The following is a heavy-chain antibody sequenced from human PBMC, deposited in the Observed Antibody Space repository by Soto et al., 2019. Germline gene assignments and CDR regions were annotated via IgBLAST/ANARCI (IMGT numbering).Heavy chain of an antibody. CDR1: GGSSNYSY. CDR2: ISYTGSA. V-gene: IGHV4-59*01. D-gene: IGHD4-17*01. Sequence: SETLSHTYTVSGGSSNYSYWPWIRQPPGKGLEWIGYISYTGSANYNASLKSRLTISVDTSKNQFSLKLSSVTAADTALYYCARVNYGDYYYGMDVWGQGTTVTVS. J-gene: IGHJ6*02. CDR3: ARVNYGDYYYGMDV.